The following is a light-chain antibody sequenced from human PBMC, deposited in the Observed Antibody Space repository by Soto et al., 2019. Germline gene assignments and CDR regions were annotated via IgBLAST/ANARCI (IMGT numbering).Light chain of an antibody. CDR3: QSSDGNNMV. V-gene: IGLV6-57*02. J-gene: IGLJ2*01. CDR1: SGSIASGY. CDR2: EDN. Sequence: NFMLTQPHSVSASPGKTVTISCTGSSGSIASGYVQWYQQRPGSAPTTLIYEDNQRPAGVPERFSGSIDSSSNSASLTISGLRPEDEADYYCQSSDGNNMVFGGGTKLTVL.